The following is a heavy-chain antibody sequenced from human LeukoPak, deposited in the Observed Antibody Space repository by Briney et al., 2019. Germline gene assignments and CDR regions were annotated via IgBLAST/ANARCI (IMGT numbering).Heavy chain of an antibody. V-gene: IGHV4-30-4*07. CDR1: GRSLSSGGSA. CDR2: IYYSGST. CDR3: VRGDYYYYYMDV. Sequence: SETLSLTCAVSGRSLSSGGSAWSWLRQPPGKGLEWSGYIYYSGSTYYNPSLKSRVTISVDTSKNQFSLKLSSVAAADTAVYYCVRGDYYYYYMDVWGKGTTVTVSS. J-gene: IGHJ6*03.